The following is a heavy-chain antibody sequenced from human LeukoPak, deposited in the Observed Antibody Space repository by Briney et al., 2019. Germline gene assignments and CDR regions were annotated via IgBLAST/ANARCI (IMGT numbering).Heavy chain of an antibody. D-gene: IGHD3-9*01. Sequence: SETLPLTCTVSGYSISSGYYWGWIRQPPGKGLEWIGSIYHSGSTYYNPSLKSRVTISVDTSKNQFSLKLSSVTAADTAVYYCARREGDILTGYYNWFDPWGQGTLVTVSS. CDR3: ARREGDILTGYYNWFDP. CDR2: IYHSGST. V-gene: IGHV4-38-2*02. J-gene: IGHJ5*02. CDR1: GYSISSGYY.